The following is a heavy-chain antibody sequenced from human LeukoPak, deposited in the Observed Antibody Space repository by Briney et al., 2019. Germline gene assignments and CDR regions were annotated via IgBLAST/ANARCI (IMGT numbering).Heavy chain of an antibody. V-gene: IGHV4-59*11. D-gene: IGHD3-22*01. CDR3: ARDSSGYLDY. CDR1: GGSISSHY. CDR2: IYYSGST. Sequence: SETLSLTCTVSGGSISSHYWSWIRQPPGKGLEWIGYIYYSGSTNYNPSLKSRVTISVDTSKNQFSLKLSSVTAADPAVYYCARDSSGYLDYWGQGTLVTVSS. J-gene: IGHJ4*02.